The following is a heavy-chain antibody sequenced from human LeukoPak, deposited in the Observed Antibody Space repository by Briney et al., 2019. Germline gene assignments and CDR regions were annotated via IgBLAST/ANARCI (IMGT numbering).Heavy chain of an antibody. CDR3: AREVGEDGYNPFDY. Sequence: SETLSLTCTVSGYSISSGYYWGWIRQPPGKGLEWIGSIYHSGSTYYNPSLKSRVTISVDTSKNQFSLKLSSVTAADTAVYYCAREVGEDGYNPFDYWGQGTLVTVSS. D-gene: IGHD5-24*01. CDR2: IYHSGST. CDR1: GYSISSGYY. J-gene: IGHJ4*02. V-gene: IGHV4-38-2*02.